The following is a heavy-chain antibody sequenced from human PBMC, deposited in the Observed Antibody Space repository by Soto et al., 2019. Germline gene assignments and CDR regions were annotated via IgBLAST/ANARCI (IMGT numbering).Heavy chain of an antibody. CDR3: ARDSLTGNYFAP. V-gene: IGHV4-30-2*01. CDR1: GGSISSGGYA. Sequence: QMRLQESGSGLVKPSQTLSLTCAVSGGSISSGGYAWNWIRQPPGKGLEWIGYIYHSGYTSYNPSLKIRVTIPVHKSNNQFPLTLSFVTAADTAVYSCARDSLTGNYFAPWGQGTLVTVSS. D-gene: IGHD1-7*01. J-gene: IGHJ5*02. CDR2: IYHSGYT.